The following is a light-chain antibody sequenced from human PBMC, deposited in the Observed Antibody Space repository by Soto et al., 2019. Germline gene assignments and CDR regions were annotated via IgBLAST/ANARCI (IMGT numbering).Light chain of an antibody. V-gene: IGKV2-30*01. Sequence: DVVMTQSPLSLPVTLGQPASISCRSSQSLVSSDGNTYLVWFQQRPGQSPRRQIYKVSNRDSGVPDRFSGSGSGTDFTLEISRVEAEDVGVYYCMQGTHWPWTFGQGTKVEIK. CDR3: MQGTHWPWT. CDR2: KVS. J-gene: IGKJ1*01. CDR1: QSLVSSDGNTY.